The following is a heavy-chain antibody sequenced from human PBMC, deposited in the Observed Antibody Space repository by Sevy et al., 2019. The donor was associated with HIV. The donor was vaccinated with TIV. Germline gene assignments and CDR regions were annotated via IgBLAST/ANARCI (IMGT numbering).Heavy chain of an antibody. D-gene: IGHD3-16*01. CDR1: GFTFSDYW. CDR3: AIKVGDQ. J-gene: IGHJ4*02. Sequence: GGSLRLSCVASGFTFSDYWMSWVRQAPGKGLEWVANIKQDGSQKYYIDSVKGRFTIFRDNAKNSVYLQMISLRDDDEAVYYCAIKVGDQWGQGTLVTVSP. CDR2: IKQDGSQK. V-gene: IGHV3-7*02.